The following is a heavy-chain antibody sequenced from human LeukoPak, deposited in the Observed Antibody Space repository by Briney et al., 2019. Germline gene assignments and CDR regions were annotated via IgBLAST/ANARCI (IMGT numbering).Heavy chain of an antibody. Sequence: SETLSLNCAVYGGSFSGYYWSWIRQPPGKGLEWIGEINHSGSTNYNPSLKSRVTISVDTSKNQFSLKLSSVTAADTAVYYCARGLYSSSSQVSDPWGQGTLVTVSS. V-gene: IGHV4-34*01. CDR3: ARGLYSSSSQVSDP. D-gene: IGHD6-6*01. CDR1: GGSFSGYY. J-gene: IGHJ5*02. CDR2: INHSGST.